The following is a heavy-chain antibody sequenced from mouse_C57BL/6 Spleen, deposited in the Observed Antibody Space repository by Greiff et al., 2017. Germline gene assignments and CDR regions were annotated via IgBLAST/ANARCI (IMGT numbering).Heavy chain of an antibody. CDR2: INPNNGGT. J-gene: IGHJ3*01. CDR1: GYTFTDYN. D-gene: IGHD4-1*01. V-gene: IGHV1-22*01. Sequence: DVHLVESGPELVKPGASVKMSCKASGYTFTDYNMHWVKQSHGKSLEWIGYINPNNGGTSYNQKFKGKATLTVNKSSSTAYMELRSLTSEDSAVYYCARELTGSPWFAYWGQGTLVTVSA. CDR3: ARELTGSPWFAY.